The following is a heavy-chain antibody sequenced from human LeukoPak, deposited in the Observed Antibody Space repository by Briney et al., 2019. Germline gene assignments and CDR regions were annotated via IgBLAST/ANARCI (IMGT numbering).Heavy chain of an antibody. CDR3: ARDRDRGYFSDGMDV. J-gene: IGHJ6*02. D-gene: IGHD3-10*01. CDR1: GFTFNTHG. V-gene: IGHV3-33*01. CDR2: IWYDGSNK. Sequence: GSLRLSCAASGFTFNTHGIHWVRQAPGKGLEWVAFIWYDGSNKHYTDSVKGRFTISRDNSKNTLYLQMNSLRAEDTAVYYCARDRDRGYFSDGMDVWGQGTTVIVAS.